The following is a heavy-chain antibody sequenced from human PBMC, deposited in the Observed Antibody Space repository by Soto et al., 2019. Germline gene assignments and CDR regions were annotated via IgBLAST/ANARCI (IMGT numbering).Heavy chain of an antibody. J-gene: IGHJ3*02. Sequence: GESRRRSWAAPGFTFSGYLMSWVRQAPGKGLEWVANIKQDGSEKYYVDSVKGRFTISRDNAKNSLYLQMNSLRAEDTAVYYCARDSQWLVLDAFDIWGQGTMVTVSS. CDR1: GFTFSGYL. CDR2: IKQDGSEK. D-gene: IGHD6-19*01. CDR3: ARDSQWLVLDAFDI. V-gene: IGHV3-7*01.